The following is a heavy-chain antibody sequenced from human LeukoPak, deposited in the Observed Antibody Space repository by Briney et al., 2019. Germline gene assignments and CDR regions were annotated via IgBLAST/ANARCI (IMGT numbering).Heavy chain of an antibody. V-gene: IGHV3-11*06. J-gene: IGHJ3*02. D-gene: IGHD3-10*01. CDR1: GFTFSDYY. CDR2: ISSSSSYT. CDR3: ARSDYYGSGSYYGDAFDI. Sequence: PGGSLRLSCAASGFTFSDYYMSWIRQAPGKGLEWVSYISSSSSYTNYADPVKGRFTIPRDNAKNSLYLQMNSLRAEDTAVYYCARSDYYGSGSYYGDAFDIWGQGTMVTVSS.